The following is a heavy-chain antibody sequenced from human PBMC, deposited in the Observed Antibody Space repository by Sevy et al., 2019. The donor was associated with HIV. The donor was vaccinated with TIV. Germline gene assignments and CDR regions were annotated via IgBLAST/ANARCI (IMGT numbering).Heavy chain of an antibody. V-gene: IGHV4-59*01. CDR3: ARGPKAIVVVPAANPNYYYYGMDV. D-gene: IGHD2-2*01. CDR2: IYYSGST. Sequence: SETLSLTCTVSGGSISSYYWSWIQQPPGKGLEWIGYIYYSGSTNYNPSLKSRVTISVDTSKNQFSLKLGSVTAADTAVYYCARGPKAIVVVPAANPNYYYYGMDVWGQGTTVTVSS. CDR1: GGSISSYY. J-gene: IGHJ6*02.